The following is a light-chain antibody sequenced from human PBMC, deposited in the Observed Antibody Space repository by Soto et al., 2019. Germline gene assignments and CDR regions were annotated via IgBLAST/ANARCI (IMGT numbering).Light chain of an antibody. CDR3: AAWDDSLKGVV. V-gene: IGLV1-44*01. Sequence: QSVVTQPPSASGTPGQRVTIACSGSSSNIGRNTVHWYQQLPGTTPKLLIYSNDQRPSGVPDRFSGSKSGSSASLAISGLQSEDEADYYCAAWDDSLKGVVFGGGTKVTVL. J-gene: IGLJ2*01. CDR1: SSNIGRNT. CDR2: SND.